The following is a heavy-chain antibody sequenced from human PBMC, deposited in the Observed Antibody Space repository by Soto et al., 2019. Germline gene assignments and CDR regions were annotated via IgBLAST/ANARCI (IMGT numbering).Heavy chain of an antibody. CDR2: IIPIFRLT. J-gene: IGHJ4*02. CDR1: RGTFSSYV. V-gene: IGHV1-69*01. Sequence: QVQLVQSGAEVKKSGSSVKVSCKASRGTFSSYVFTWVRQAPGQGLEWMGGIIPIFRLTNYAQKFQGRVTITADESTRTAYMELSSLRSEDTAVYYCARSQYYDILTGYYTLGFDYWGQGTLVTVSS. CDR3: ARSQYYDILTGYYTLGFDY. D-gene: IGHD3-9*01.